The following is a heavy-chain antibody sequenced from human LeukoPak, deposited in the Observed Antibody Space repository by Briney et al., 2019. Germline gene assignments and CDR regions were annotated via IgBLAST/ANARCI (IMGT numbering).Heavy chain of an antibody. CDR1: GFTSSSYA. D-gene: IGHD6-25*01. Sequence: GGSLRLSCAVSGFTSSSYAMSWVRQAPGKGLEWVSAISGSGGSTYYADSVKGRFTISRDNSKNTLYLQMNSLRAEKPAVYNCAKGAGTAAVNWFDPWGQGTLVTVSS. CDR2: ISGSGGST. CDR3: AKGAGTAAVNWFDP. V-gene: IGHV3-23*01. J-gene: IGHJ5*02.